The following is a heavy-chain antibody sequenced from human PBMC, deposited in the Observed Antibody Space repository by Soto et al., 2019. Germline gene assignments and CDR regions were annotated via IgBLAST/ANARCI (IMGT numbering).Heavy chain of an antibody. CDR1: GYTFTSYY. CDR2: INPSGGST. CDR3: ARETYYYDSSGYPWFDP. J-gene: IGHJ5*02. V-gene: IGHV1-46*01. D-gene: IGHD3-22*01. Sequence: ASLKVSCKASGYTFTSYYMHWVRQAPGQGLEWMGIINPSGGSTSYAQKFQGRVTMTRDTSTSTVYMELSSLRSEDTAVYYCARETYYYDSSGYPWFDPWGQGTLVTVSS.